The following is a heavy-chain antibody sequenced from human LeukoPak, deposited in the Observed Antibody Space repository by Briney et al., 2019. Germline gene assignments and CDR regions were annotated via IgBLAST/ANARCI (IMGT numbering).Heavy chain of an antibody. V-gene: IGHV4-61*08. J-gene: IGHJ4*02. CDR3: ARTGYYHFDY. Sequence: SETLSLTCTVSGGSINSGDYYWSWIRQPPGKGLEWIGYIYYSGSTNYNPSLKSRVTISVDTSKNQFSLKLSSVTAADTAVYYCARTGYYHFDYWGQGTLVTVSS. CDR1: GGSINSGDYY. D-gene: IGHD3-9*01. CDR2: IYYSGST.